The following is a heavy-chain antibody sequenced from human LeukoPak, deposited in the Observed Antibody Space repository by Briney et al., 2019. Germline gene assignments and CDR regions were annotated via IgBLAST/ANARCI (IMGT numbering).Heavy chain of an antibody. Sequence: SETLSLTCTVSGGSINTYYWNWIRQPAGKGLEWIGRFYSSEITNYNPSLKSRVTMSVDTSKNQFSLKLSSVTAADTAVYYCARDGIAVAHPNWFDPWGQGTLVTVSS. D-gene: IGHD6-19*01. J-gene: IGHJ5*02. CDR2: FYSSEIT. CDR3: ARDGIAVAHPNWFDP. V-gene: IGHV4-4*07. CDR1: GGSINTYY.